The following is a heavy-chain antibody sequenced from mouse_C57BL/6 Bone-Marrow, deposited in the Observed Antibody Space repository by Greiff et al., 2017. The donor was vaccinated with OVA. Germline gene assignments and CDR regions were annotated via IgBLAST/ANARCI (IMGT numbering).Heavy chain of an antibody. CDR2: ISGGGGNT. CDR3: AKYYYYGSSRYAMDY. CDR1: GFTFSSYT. V-gene: IGHV5-9*01. Sequence: EVQLVESGGGLVKPGGSLKLSCAASGFTFSSYTMSWVRQTPEKRLEWVATISGGGGNTYYTDSVKGRVTITRDNAKNTMYRQMSSLRSEDTSLDYCAKYYYYGSSRYAMDYWGQGTSVTVSS. J-gene: IGHJ4*01. D-gene: IGHD1-1*01.